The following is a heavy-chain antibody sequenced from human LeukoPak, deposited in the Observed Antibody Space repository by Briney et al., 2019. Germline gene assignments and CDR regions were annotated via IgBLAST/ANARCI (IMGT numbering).Heavy chain of an antibody. CDR1: GYTFTSYD. Sequence: ASVKVSCKASGYTFTSYDINWVRQATGQGLEWMGWMNPNSANTGYAQKFQGRVTITRNTSISTAYMELSSLRSEDTAVYYCARYPRSRYYFDYWGQGTLVTVSS. V-gene: IGHV1-8*03. CDR2: MNPNSANT. J-gene: IGHJ4*02. CDR3: ARYPRSRYYFDY.